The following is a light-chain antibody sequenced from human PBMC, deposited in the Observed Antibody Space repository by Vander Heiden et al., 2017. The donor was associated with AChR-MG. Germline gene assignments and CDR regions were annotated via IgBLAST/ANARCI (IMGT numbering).Light chain of an antibody. J-gene: IGLJ3*02. CDR3: QVWDSSTEV. CDR1: NIGSKN. V-gene: IGLV3-9*01. CDR2: RDS. Sequence: SYELTQPPPVSVALGQTARITCGGNNIGSKNVHWYQQKPGQAPVLVIYRDSNRPSGIPERFSGSNSGKTATLTISRAQAGDEADYYCQVWDSSTEVFGGGTKLTVL.